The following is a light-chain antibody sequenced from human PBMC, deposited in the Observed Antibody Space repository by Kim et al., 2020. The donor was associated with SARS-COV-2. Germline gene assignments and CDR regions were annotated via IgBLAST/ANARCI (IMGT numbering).Light chain of an antibody. CDR3: QQYYSLPWT. V-gene: IGKV4-1*01. CDR1: QTLLFTSMNTNF. J-gene: IGKJ1*01. Sequence: RATITCKSSQTLLFTSMNTNFLAWYQQRPGQPPKLLINCASTRESGVPDRFSGSGSGTDFTLTISSLQAEDVAVYFCQQYYSLPWTFGQGTKVDIK. CDR2: CAS.